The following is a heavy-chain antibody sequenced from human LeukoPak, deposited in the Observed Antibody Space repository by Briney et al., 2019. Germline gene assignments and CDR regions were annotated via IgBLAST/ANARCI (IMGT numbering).Heavy chain of an antibody. D-gene: IGHD3-10*01. CDR3: ARGRMVRGPYYDY. Sequence: SETLSLTCAVYGGSFSGYYWSWIRQPPGKGLEWIGEINHSGSTNYNPSLKSRVTISVDTSKNQFSLKLSSVTAADTAEYYCARGRMVRGPYYDYWGQGTLVTVSS. CDR1: GGSFSGYY. J-gene: IGHJ4*02. V-gene: IGHV4-34*01. CDR2: INHSGST.